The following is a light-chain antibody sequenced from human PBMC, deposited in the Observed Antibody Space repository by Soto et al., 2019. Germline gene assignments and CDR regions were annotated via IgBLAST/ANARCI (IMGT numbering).Light chain of an antibody. Sequence: DIQMTQSPSTLSASVGDRDTITCRASQSISSWLAWYQQKAGKAPKLLIYDASSLESGVPSRFSGSGSGTEFTLTISSLQADDFATYYCQQYYSYPTFGQGTKVDIK. CDR2: DAS. J-gene: IGKJ1*01. V-gene: IGKV1-5*01. CDR3: QQYYSYPT. CDR1: QSISSW.